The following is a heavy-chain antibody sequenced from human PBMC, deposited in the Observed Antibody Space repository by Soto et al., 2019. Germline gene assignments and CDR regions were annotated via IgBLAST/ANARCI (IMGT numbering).Heavy chain of an antibody. V-gene: IGHV4-61*01. CDR3: ARDRRDILPKMSFNWFDP. CDR1: AGSVNPGSYY. J-gene: IGHJ5*02. CDR2: VYYTGST. D-gene: IGHD5-12*01. Sequence: SQTLSLTCTVSAGSVNPGSYYWSWIRHPPEKGLEWIGYVYYTGSTKYNPSLKSRLTISVDTSKNQFSLKLNSVTAADTAVYYCARDRRDILPKMSFNWFDPWGQGTLVTVS.